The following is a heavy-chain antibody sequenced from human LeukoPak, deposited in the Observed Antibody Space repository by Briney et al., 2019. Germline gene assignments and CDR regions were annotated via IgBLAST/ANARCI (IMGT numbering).Heavy chain of an antibody. D-gene: IGHD6-13*01. CDR1: GGSISSGSYY. J-gene: IGHJ4*02. CDR2: IYTSGST. CDR3: ARVGSSSWYDGLCFDY. Sequence: PSETLSLTCTVSGGSISSGSYYWSWIRQPAGKGLEWIGRIYTSGSTNYNPSLKSRVTISVDTSKNQFSLKLSSVTAADTAVYYCARVGSSSWYDGLCFDYWGQGTLVTVSS. V-gene: IGHV4-61*02.